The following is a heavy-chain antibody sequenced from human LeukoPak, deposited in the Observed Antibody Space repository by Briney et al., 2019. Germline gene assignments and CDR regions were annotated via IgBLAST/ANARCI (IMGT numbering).Heavy chain of an antibody. Sequence: PSETLSLTCTVSGGSISSSSYYWGWIRQPPGKGLEWIGSIYYSGSTYYNPSLKSRVTISVDTSKNQFSLKLSSVTAADTAVYYCARGRRYFDWLLATTAVGYNWFDPWGQGTLVTVSS. J-gene: IGHJ5*02. CDR1: GGSISSSSYY. D-gene: IGHD3-9*01. V-gene: IGHV4-39*01. CDR2: IYYSGST. CDR3: ARGRRYFDWLLATTAVGYNWFDP.